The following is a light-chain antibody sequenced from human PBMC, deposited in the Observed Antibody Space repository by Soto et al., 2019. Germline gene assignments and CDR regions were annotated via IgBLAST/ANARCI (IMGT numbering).Light chain of an antibody. CDR2: AAS. Sequence: DIQMTQSPFSLSASVADRVTISCRSSQHIRKYLTWYQQKPGKVPTVVIYAASNLQGGVPSRFSGSGFGTDFTLTISDLQPEDIATYYCQQSYIMPYTFGQGTKVDVK. J-gene: IGKJ2*01. CDR3: QQSYIMPYT. CDR1: QHIRKY. V-gene: IGKV1-39*01.